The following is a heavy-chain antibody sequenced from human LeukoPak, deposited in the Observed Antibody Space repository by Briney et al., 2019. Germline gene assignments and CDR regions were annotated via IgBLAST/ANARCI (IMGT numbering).Heavy chain of an antibody. CDR3: ARGGVYSSRGIDY. V-gene: IGHV3-21*01. D-gene: IGHD6-13*01. J-gene: IGHJ4*02. Sequence: EGSLRLSCAASGFTFSSYSMNWVRQAPGKGLEWVSSITSSSNYIYYADSVKGRFTISRDNAKNSLYLQMNSLRAEDTAVYYCARGGVYSSRGIDYWGQGTLVTVSS. CDR2: ITSSSNYI. CDR1: GFTFSSYS.